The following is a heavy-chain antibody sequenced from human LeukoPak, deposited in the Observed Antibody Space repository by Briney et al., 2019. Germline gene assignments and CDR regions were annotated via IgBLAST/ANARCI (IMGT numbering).Heavy chain of an antibody. CDR1: GGSISSYY. CDR2: IYTSGST. V-gene: IGHV4-4*07. J-gene: IGHJ4*02. Sequence: SETLSLTCTVSGGSISSYYWSWIRQPAGKGLEWIGRIYTSGSTNYNPSLKSRVTMSVDTSKSQFSLKLSSVTAADTAVYYCARETREPKTIVRGVNDYWGQGTLVTVSS. CDR3: ARETREPKTIVRGVNDY. D-gene: IGHD3-10*01.